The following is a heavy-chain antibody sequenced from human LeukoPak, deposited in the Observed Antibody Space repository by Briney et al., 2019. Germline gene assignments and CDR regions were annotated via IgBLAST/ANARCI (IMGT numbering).Heavy chain of an antibody. CDR1: GFTFSSYS. J-gene: IGHJ6*02. V-gene: IGHV3-21*01. CDR2: ISSSSSYI. CDR3: ARDSSGYYSVYYYGMDV. Sequence: GGSLRLSCAASGFTFSSYSMNWVRQAPGKGLEWVSSISSSSSYIYYADSVKGRFTISRDNAKNSLYLQMNSLRAEDTAVYYCARDSSGYYSVYYYGMDVWGQGTTVTVSS. D-gene: IGHD3-22*01.